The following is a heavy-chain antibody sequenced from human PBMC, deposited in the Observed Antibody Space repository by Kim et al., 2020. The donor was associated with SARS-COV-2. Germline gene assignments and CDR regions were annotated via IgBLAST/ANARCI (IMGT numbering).Heavy chain of an antibody. D-gene: IGHD6-13*01. J-gene: IGHJ4*02. CDR2: ISYDGSKK. CDR3: AKVGIAAAGTEYGELDY. CDR1: GFTFSSYG. Sequence: GGSLRLSCAASGFTFSSYGMHWVRQAPGKGLEWVAVISYDGSKKYYVDSVKGRFTISRDNSKNTLYLQMNSLRAEDTAVYYCAKVGIAAAGTEYGELDYWGQGTPVTVSS. V-gene: IGHV3-30*18.